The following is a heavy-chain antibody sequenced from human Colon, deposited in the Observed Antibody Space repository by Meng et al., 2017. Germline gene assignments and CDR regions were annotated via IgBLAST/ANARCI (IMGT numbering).Heavy chain of an antibody. CDR3: ARDSEAAGY. CDR2: INTNTGKP. Sequence: QVQLVQSGSELKKPGASVRISCKASGYTFTTYGMNWVRQAPGQGLEWMGWINTNTGKPTYAQGLTGRFVFSLDTSVSTAYLQISSLKAEDTAVYYCARDSEAAGYWGQGTLVTVSS. CDR1: GYTFTTYG. V-gene: IGHV7-4-1*02. J-gene: IGHJ4*02. D-gene: IGHD6-25*01.